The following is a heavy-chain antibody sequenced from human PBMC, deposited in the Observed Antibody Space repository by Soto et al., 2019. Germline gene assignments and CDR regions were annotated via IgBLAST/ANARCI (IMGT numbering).Heavy chain of an antibody. V-gene: IGHV4-34*01. CDR1: GGSFSGYY. Sequence: ADTLSLTCAVYGGSFSGYYWSWIRQPPGKGLEWIGEINHSGSTNYNPSLKSRVTISVDTSKNQFSLKLSSVTAADTAVYYCARLHTIAAAGTNWFDPWGQGTLVTVSS. CDR2: INHSGST. J-gene: IGHJ5*02. D-gene: IGHD6-13*01. CDR3: ARLHTIAAAGTNWFDP.